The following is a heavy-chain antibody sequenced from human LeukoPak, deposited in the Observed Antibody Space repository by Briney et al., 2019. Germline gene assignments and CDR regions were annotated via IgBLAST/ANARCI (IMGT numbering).Heavy chain of an antibody. Sequence: PSETLSLTCTVSGGSISSGGYYWSWIRQHPGKGLEWIGYIYYSGSTCYNPSLKSRVTISVDTSKNQFSLKVNSLTAADTAVYYCTRASRAAAGVPYYFDYWGQGTLVTVSS. J-gene: IGHJ4*02. V-gene: IGHV4-31*03. CDR1: GGSISSGGYY. CDR3: TRASRAAAGVPYYFDY. D-gene: IGHD6-13*01. CDR2: IYYSGST.